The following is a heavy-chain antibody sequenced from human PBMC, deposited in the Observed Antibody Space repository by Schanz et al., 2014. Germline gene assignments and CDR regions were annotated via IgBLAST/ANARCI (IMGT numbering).Heavy chain of an antibody. V-gene: IGHV3-33*08. D-gene: IGHD7-27*01. J-gene: IGHJ3*01. Sequence: VQLVESGGGLVQPGGSLRLSCAASGFSFSSYGMHWVRQAPGKGLEWVAVISYDGSFKNYADSVRGRITMSRDNSKNTMYLQINNLRADDTAVYYCARELPGVVAFDFWGQGTMXTVSS. CDR2: ISYDGSFK. CDR3: ARELPGVVAFDF. CDR1: GFSFSSYG.